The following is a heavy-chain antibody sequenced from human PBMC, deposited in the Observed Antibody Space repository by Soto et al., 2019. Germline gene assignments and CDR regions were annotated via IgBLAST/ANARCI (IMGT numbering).Heavy chain of an antibody. Sequence: EVQLLESGGGLVQPGGSLRLSCAASGFTFSSYAMSWVRQAPGKGLEWVSAISGSGGSTYYADSVKVRFTIPRENSKNTLYLQMNSLRAEDTDVYYCAKVKRRTVTTADYYYYGMDVWGQGTTVTVSS. CDR1: GFTFSSYA. D-gene: IGHD4-17*01. CDR2: ISGSGGST. CDR3: AKVKRRTVTTADYYYYGMDV. J-gene: IGHJ6*02. V-gene: IGHV3-23*01.